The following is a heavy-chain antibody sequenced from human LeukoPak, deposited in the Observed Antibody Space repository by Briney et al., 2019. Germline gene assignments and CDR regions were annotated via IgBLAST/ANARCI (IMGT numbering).Heavy chain of an antibody. CDR1: GGSISSYY. V-gene: IGHV4-59*01. CDR2: IYYSGST. J-gene: IGHJ6*03. D-gene: IGHD3-3*01. CDR3: ARGGPIFGVVLRPYYMDV. Sequence: SETLSLTCTVSGGSISSYYWSWIRQPPGKGLEWIGYIYYSGSTNYNPSLKSRVTISVDTSKNQFSLKLSSVTAADTAVYYCARGGPIFGVVLRPYYMDVWGKGTTVTVSS.